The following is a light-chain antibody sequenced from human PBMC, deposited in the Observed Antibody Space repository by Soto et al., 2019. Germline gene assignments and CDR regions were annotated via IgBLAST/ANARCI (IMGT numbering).Light chain of an antibody. CDR2: GAS. CDR1: QSVNIN. Sequence: EIVMTQSPVTLSASPGERVTLSCRASQSVNINLAWYQQRHGQAPRVLIYGASNRAAGIPDKFSVSGSGIDFTLTISSLDPDDFALYFCQQYKDWPPLTFGGGTRVEIK. J-gene: IGKJ4*01. CDR3: QQYKDWPPLT. V-gene: IGKV3D-15*01.